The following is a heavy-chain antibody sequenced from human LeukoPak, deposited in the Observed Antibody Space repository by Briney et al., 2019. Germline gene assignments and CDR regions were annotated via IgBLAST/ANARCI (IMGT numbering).Heavy chain of an antibody. CDR2: ISSSSSYI. CDR1: GFTFSSYG. D-gene: IGHD2-15*01. Sequence: GGSLRLSCAASGFTFSSYGMHWVRQAPGKGLEWVSSISSSSSYIYYADSVKGRFTISRDNAKNSLYLQMNSLRAEDTAVYYCARDSGIVDRIFDYWGQGTLVTVSS. CDR3: ARDSGIVDRIFDY. V-gene: IGHV3-21*01. J-gene: IGHJ4*02.